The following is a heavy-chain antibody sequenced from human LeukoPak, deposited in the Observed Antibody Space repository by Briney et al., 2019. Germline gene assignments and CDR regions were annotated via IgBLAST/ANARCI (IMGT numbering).Heavy chain of an antibody. CDR2: INHSGST. CDR1: GGSFSGYY. V-gene: IGHV4-34*01. Sequence: SETLSLTCAVYGGSFSGYYWSWIRLPPGKGLEWIGEINHSGSTNYNPSLKSRVTISVDTSKNQFSLKLSSVTAADTAVYYCAGEVATISTWGQGTLVTVSS. J-gene: IGHJ5*02. CDR3: AGEVATIST. D-gene: IGHD5-24*01.